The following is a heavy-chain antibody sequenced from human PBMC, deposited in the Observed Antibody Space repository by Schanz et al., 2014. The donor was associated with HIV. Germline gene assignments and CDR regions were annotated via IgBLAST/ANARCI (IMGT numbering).Heavy chain of an antibody. D-gene: IGHD3-3*01. Sequence: QVHLVESGGGVVQPGRSLRLSCAASRFTFSSYAMHWVRQAPGKGLEWVAVISYDGSNKNYADSVKGRFTISRDNSKNTLYLQMNSLRAEDTAVYYCAKDQGYDFWSGYYNYYGMDVWGQGTTVTVSS. CDR2: ISYDGSNK. V-gene: IGHV3-30-3*01. CDR3: AKDQGYDFWSGYYNYYGMDV. J-gene: IGHJ6*02. CDR1: RFTFSSYA.